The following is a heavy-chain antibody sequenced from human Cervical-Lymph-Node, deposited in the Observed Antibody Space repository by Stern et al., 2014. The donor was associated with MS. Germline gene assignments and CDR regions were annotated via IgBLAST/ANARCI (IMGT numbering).Heavy chain of an antibody. J-gene: IGHJ6*02. CDR1: GYTLTDMS. CDR3: ATHRGRVTYYYGLDV. V-gene: IGHV1-24*01. D-gene: IGHD2-21*02. CDR2: YDPQHGEA. Sequence: VQLVESGAEVKKPGASVKVSCKFSGYTLTDMSLHWVRQATGQGLEWMGGYDPQHGEAVYAQKIQGRVTMAEDRSTDTAYMELTSLRSDDTAVYYCATHRGRVTYYYGLDVWGQGTTVTVSS.